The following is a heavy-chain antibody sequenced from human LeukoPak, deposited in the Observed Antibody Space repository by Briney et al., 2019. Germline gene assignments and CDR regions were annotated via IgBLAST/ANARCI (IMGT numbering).Heavy chain of an antibody. J-gene: IGHJ4*02. CDR1: GGSISSSSYY. V-gene: IGHV4-39*01. CDR2: IYYSGST. Sequence: PSETLSLTCTVSGGSISSSSYYWGWIRQPPGKGLEWIGSIYYSGSTYYNPSLKSRVTISVDTSKNQFSLKLSSVTAADTAVYYCARQSYYDSSGYYHYWGQGTLDTVSS. D-gene: IGHD3-22*01. CDR3: ARQSYYDSSGYYHY.